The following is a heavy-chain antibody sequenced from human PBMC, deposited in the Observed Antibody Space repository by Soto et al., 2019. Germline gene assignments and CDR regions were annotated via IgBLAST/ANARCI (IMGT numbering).Heavy chain of an antibody. J-gene: IGHJ1*01. Sequence: EVQLVESGGGLIQPGGSLRLSCAASGFTVSSNYMSWVRQAPGKGLEWVSVIYSGGSTYYADSVKGRFTISRDNSKNTLYLQMNSLRAEDTAVYYCASDRVEGGYPEYFQHWGQGTLVTVSS. CDR1: GFTVSSNY. V-gene: IGHV3-53*01. D-gene: IGHD3-22*01. CDR3: ASDRVEGGYPEYFQH. CDR2: IYSGGST.